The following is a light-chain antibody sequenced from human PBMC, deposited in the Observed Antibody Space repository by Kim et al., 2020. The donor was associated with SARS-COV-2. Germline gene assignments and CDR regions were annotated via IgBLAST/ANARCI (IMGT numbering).Light chain of an antibody. CDR1: ALQEQH. Sequence: PDQPPGITCSGDALQEQHAAWYQQKSGQAPCLVIYKDSERPSGIPERFSGSSSGTTVTLTISGVQAEDDADYYCQSADSSGTYVFGSGTKVTVL. CDR2: KDS. J-gene: IGLJ1*01. V-gene: IGLV3-25*03. CDR3: QSADSSGTYV.